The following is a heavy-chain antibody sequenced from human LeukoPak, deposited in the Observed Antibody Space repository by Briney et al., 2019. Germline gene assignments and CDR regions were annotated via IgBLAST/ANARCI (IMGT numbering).Heavy chain of an antibody. J-gene: IGHJ4*02. CDR2: IYTSGST. CDR1: GGSISSGSYY. CDR3: ARERTTVTSDFDY. Sequence: SETLSLTCTVSGGSISSGSYYWSWIRQPAGKGLEWIGRIYTSGSTNYNPSLKSRVTISVDTSKNQFSLKLSSVTAADTAVYYCARERTTVTSDFDYWGQGTLVTVSS. D-gene: IGHD4-17*01. V-gene: IGHV4-61*02.